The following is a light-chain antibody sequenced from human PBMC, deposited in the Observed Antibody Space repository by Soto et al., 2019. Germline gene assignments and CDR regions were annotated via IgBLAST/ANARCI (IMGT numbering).Light chain of an antibody. CDR3: HHYNAYWT. V-gene: IGKV1-5*03. Sequence: DLQMTQFPSTLSASVGDRVTLTCRASQSISHWLAWYQKKPGKAPRILIYRASDLECGVPSRFSGSGSATEFNSTISRLQPDDFATSYRHHYNAYWTFGPGTKVEVK. CDR2: RAS. J-gene: IGKJ1*01. CDR1: QSISHW.